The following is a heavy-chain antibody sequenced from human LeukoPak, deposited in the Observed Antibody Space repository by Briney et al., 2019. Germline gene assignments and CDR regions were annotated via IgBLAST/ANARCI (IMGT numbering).Heavy chain of an antibody. D-gene: IGHD3-22*01. V-gene: IGHV3-7*01. CDR3: ARAPSEIGGYYPEYFRH. Sequence: PGGSLRLSCAASGFSFSNYWMTWVRQAPGKGLEWVAIIKQDGSEKYHVDSVKGRFTISRDNAKNTVSLQMNSLRAEDTGVYYCARAPSEIGGYYPEYFRHWGQGTLVTVSS. J-gene: IGHJ1*01. CDR2: IKQDGSEK. CDR1: GFSFSNYW.